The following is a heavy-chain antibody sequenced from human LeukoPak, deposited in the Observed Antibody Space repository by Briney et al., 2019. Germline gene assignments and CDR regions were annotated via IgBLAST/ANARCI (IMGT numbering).Heavy chain of an antibody. CDR1: GFTFDDYA. D-gene: IGHD6-19*01. Sequence: GGSLRLSCAASGFTFDDYAMHWVRQAPGKGLEWVSGISWNSGSIGYADSVKGRFTISRDNAKNSLYLQMNSLRAEDTALYYCAKVRAVTGPGLFYYYYMDVWGKGTTVTVSS. V-gene: IGHV3-9*01. CDR3: AKVRAVTGPGLFYYYYMDV. J-gene: IGHJ6*03. CDR2: ISWNSGSI.